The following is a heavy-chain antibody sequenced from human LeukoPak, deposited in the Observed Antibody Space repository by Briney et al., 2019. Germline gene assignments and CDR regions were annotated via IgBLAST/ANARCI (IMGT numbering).Heavy chain of an antibody. Sequence: PGGSLRLSCAASGFTFSSYGMHWVRQAPGKGLEWVAFIRYDGSNKYYADSVKGRFTISRDNSKNTLYLQMNSLRADDTAVYYCAKPPGGSGSYFTFDYWGQGTLVTVSS. J-gene: IGHJ4*02. V-gene: IGHV3-30*02. CDR2: IRYDGSNK. D-gene: IGHD3-10*01. CDR1: GFTFSSYG. CDR3: AKPPGGSGSYFTFDY.